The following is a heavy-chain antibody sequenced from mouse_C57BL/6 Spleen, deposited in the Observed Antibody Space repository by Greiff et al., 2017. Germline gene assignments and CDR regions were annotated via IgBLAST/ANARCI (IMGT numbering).Heavy chain of an antibody. Sequence: VQLQQSGAELVRPGASVKLSCTASGYTFTDYYINWVQQRPGQGLEWIARIYPGSGNTYYTEKFKGKATLTAEKSSSTAYMQLSSLTSEDSAVYFCANDAFDYWGQGTTLTVSS. CDR1: GYTFTDYY. D-gene: IGHD2-3*01. J-gene: IGHJ2*01. V-gene: IGHV1-76*01. CDR2: IYPGSGNT. CDR3: ANDAFDY.